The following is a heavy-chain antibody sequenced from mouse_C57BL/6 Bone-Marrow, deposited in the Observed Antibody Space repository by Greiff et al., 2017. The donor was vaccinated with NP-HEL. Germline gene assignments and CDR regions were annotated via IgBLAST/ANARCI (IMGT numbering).Heavy chain of an antibody. CDR1: GYTFTSYW. CDR3: ARGRWFHYYAMDY. J-gene: IGHJ4*01. V-gene: IGHV1-53*01. CDR2: INPSNGGT. D-gene: IGHD2-3*01. Sequence: QVHVKQPGTELVKPGASVKLSCKASGYTFTSYWMHWVKQRPGQGLEWIGNINPSNGGTNYNEKFKSKATLTVDKSSSTAYMQLSSLTSEDSAVYYCARGRWFHYYAMDYWGQGTSVTVSS.